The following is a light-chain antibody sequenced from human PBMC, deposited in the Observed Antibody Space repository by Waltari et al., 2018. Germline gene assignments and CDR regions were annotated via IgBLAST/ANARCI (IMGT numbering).Light chain of an antibody. Sequence: QSALPQPASVSGSPGQSLTISCTGTRSPVGTFNYVSWYHQHPGKAPKLMIYDVSTRPSGVSDRFSGSKSGNTASLTISGLQAEDEADYYCNSYSSSSSLVLFGGGTKLTVV. V-gene: IGLV2-14*03. CDR1: RSPVGTFNY. CDR2: DVS. CDR3: NSYSSSSSLVL. J-gene: IGLJ2*01.